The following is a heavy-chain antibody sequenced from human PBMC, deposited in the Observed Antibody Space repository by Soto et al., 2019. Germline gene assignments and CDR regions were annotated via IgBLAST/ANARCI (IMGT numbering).Heavy chain of an antibody. CDR1: GYTFHSYA. CDR2: NSAGNGNT. V-gene: IGHV1-3*01. CDR3: ARPVASCAYAYGLPGCTFDI. Sequence: SVKVPCKASGYTFHSYAINRVRQAPGQRLEWMGWNSAGNGNTIYSHKFQARVTITRDTSANTAYMELSCLRSEDTAVYYCARPVASCAYAYGLPGCTFDIWGQGTVVTVSS. J-gene: IGHJ3*02. D-gene: IGHD5-18*01.